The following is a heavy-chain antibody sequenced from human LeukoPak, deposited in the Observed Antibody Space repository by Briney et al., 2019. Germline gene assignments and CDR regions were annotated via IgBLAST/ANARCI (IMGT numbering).Heavy chain of an antibody. D-gene: IGHD3-10*01. CDR3: ARDRLMRVVYNY. Sequence: SETLSLTCTVSGGSIRATSYYWGWIRQPPGKGLEWIGSIHYDGTTLYNPSLGRRVTISVDTSNNHFSLELHSVTAADTAVYYCARDRLMRVVYNYWGQGTLVTVSS. CDR2: IHYDGTT. J-gene: IGHJ4*02. V-gene: IGHV4-39*02. CDR1: GGSIRATSYY.